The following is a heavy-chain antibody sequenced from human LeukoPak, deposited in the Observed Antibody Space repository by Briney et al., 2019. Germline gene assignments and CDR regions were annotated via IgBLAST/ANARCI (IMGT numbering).Heavy chain of an antibody. V-gene: IGHV3-7*01. CDR3: AKDLTL. CDR1: GFTFSSYW. D-gene: IGHD4/OR15-4a*01. Sequence: GGSLRLSCAASGFTFSSYWMSWVRQAPGKGLEWVANIKQDGSEKYYVDSVKGRFTISRDNSRNTLYLQMFSLRAEDTAVYFCAKDLTLWGQGTVVTVSS. J-gene: IGHJ3*01. CDR2: IKQDGSEK.